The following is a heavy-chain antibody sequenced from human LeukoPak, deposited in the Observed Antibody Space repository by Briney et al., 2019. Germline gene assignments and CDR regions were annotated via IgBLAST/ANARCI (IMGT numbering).Heavy chain of an antibody. Sequence: SQTLSLTCALSGDSVSSNSAAWNWIRQSPSRGLEWLGRTYYRSKWYNDYAVSVKSRITINPDTSKNQFSLQLNSVTPEDTAVYYCSREALNYYGSGNFFDYWSQGTLVTVSS. V-gene: IGHV6-1*01. CDR3: SREALNYYGSGNFFDY. CDR2: TYYRSKWYN. D-gene: IGHD3-10*01. J-gene: IGHJ4*02. CDR1: GDSVSSNSAA.